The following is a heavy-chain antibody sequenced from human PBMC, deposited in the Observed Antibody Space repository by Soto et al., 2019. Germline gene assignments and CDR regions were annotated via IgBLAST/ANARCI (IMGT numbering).Heavy chain of an antibody. Sequence: QLQLQESGPGLVKPSETLSLTCTVSGGSISSSGYYWGWIRQPPGKGLEWIGRIYYSGSTYYNPSLQSPAPITLSPAKNPFSPELSSGTPAGPAVYYCAGPGGFSPWGQGTMVTVSS. V-gene: IGHV4-39*01. J-gene: IGHJ3*01. CDR3: AGPGGFSP. CDR1: GGSISSSGYY. D-gene: IGHD3-10*01. CDR2: IYYSGST.